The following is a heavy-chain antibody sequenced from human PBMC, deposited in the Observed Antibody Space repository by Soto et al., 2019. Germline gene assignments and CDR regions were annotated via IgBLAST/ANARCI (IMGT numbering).Heavy chain of an antibody. V-gene: IGHV3-30*04. CDR3: ARQGMPARNYYDTYLDM. Sequence: QVQLVESGGGVVQPGRSLRLSCVGSGFTFRDYALHWVRQAPGKGLQWVALISYDGSSKYFVDSVKGRFTISRDNSNNTLFLQMNSLRGEDTAIYYCARQGMPARNYYDTYLDMWGQGTTVTVSS. D-gene: IGHD3-22*01. CDR2: ISYDGSSK. J-gene: IGHJ6*02. CDR1: GFTFRDYA.